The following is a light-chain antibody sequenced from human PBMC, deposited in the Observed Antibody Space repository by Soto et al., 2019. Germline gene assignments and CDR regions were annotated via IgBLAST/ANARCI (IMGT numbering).Light chain of an antibody. CDR3: TSYTINSTLV. CDR2: DVT. J-gene: IGLJ2*01. CDR1: SSDVGAFNY. V-gene: IGLV2-14*03. Sequence: QSVLTQPASVSGSPGQSITISCTGTSSDVGAFNYVSWYQQHPGKAPKLMVYDVTNRPSGVSNRFSGSKSGNTASLTISGLQAEDEGDYYCTSYTINSTLVFGGGTQLTVL.